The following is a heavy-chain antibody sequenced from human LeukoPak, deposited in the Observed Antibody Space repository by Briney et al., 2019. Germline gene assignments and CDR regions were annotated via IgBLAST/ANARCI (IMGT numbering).Heavy chain of an antibody. CDR2: FNPNSGGT. CDR1: GYTFTGYY. CDR3: ARDGGSGGSPLQFTPDY. J-gene: IGHJ4*02. D-gene: IGHD2-15*01. Sequence: ASVKVSCKASGYTFTGYYMHWVRQAPGQGLEWMGRFNPNSGGTNYAQKFQGGVTMTRDTSISTAYMELGRLRSDDTAVYYCARDGGSGGSPLQFTPDYWGQGTLVTVSS. V-gene: IGHV1-2*06.